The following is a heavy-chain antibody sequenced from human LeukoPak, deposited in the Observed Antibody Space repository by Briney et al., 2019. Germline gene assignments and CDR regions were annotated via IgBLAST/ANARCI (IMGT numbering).Heavy chain of an antibody. V-gene: IGHV1-2*02. CDR1: GYIFTSYY. Sequence: ASVKVSCKASGYIFTSYYVHWVRQAPGLGPEWMGWIYPSSGATQFAQKFQGRVTMTRDTSIGTAYMELRALSSDDTAVYYSAAVTYSDYDDFDNWGQGTLVIVSS. D-gene: IGHD5-12*01. J-gene: IGHJ4*02. CDR3: AAVTYSDYDDFDN. CDR2: IYPSSGAT.